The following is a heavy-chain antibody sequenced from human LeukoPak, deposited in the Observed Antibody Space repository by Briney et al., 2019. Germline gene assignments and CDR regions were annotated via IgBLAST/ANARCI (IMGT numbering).Heavy chain of an antibody. J-gene: IGHJ4*02. CDR3: AKDPDY. CDR1: GFTFSSYG. V-gene: IGHV3-30*02. Sequence: PGGSLRLSCVASGFTFSSYGMHWVRQAPGKGLEWVALIQYDGSNKYFADSVKGRFAISRDNSKKTLYLQMNSLRAEDTAVYYCAKDPDYWGQGTLVTVSS. CDR2: IQYDGSNK.